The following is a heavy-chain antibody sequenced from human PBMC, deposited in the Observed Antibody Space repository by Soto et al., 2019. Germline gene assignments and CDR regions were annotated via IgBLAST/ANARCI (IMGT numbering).Heavy chain of an antibody. J-gene: IGHJ6*02. Sequence: QVQLVQSGAEVKKPGASVKVSCKASGYTFTSYDINWVRQATGQGLEWMGWMNPNSGNTGYAQKLQGRVTMTRNTSITTVYMELSRLRFEDTAVYYCARGEGTRYNWNDGGYYYYGMDVWGQGTTVTVSS. CDR2: MNPNSGNT. D-gene: IGHD1-20*01. CDR3: ARGEGTRYNWNDGGYYYYGMDV. CDR1: GYTFTSYD. V-gene: IGHV1-8*01.